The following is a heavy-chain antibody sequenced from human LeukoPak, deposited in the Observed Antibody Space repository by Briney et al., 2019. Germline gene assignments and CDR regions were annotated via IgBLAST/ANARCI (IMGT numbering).Heavy chain of an antibody. D-gene: IGHD4-11*01. CDR3: ARSGATTANFDY. CDR2: IIPILGIA. J-gene: IGHJ4*02. Sequence: SVKVSCKASGGTFSSYAISWVRQAPGQGLEWMGRIIPILGIANYAQKFQGRVTITADKSTSTAYMELSSLRSEDTAVYYCARSGATTANFDYGGQGTLVTVSS. V-gene: IGHV1-69*04. CDR1: GGTFSSYA.